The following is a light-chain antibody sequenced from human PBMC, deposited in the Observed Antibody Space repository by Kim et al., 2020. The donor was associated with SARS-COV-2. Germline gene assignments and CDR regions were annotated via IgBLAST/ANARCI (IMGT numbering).Light chain of an antibody. J-gene: IGLJ3*02. CDR3: QGRDSSSVHRV. CDR2: YDS. Sequence: SYELTQPPSVSVAPGKTARITCGGNNIGSKSVHWYQQKPGQAPVLVIYYDSDRPSGIPERFSGSNSGNTATLTISRVEAGDEADYYCQGRDSSSVHRVFG. CDR1: NIGSKS. V-gene: IGLV3-21*04.